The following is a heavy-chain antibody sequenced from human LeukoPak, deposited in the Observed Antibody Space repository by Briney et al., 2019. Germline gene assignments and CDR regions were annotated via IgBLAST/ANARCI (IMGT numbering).Heavy chain of an antibody. CDR3: ARERAFYYFDY. CDR2: VVGNGGTT. V-gene: IGHV3-64*01. Sequence: GGSLRLSCAASGFTFTTYTIHWVRQAPGQGLEYVSAVVGNGGTTYYANSVKGRFTISRDNSKNTVYLQMGSLRAGDTAVYYCARERAFYYFDYWGQGALVTVSS. J-gene: IGHJ4*02. CDR1: GFTFTTYT.